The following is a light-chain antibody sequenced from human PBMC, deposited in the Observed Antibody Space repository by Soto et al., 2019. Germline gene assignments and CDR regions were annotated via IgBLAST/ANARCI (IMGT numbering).Light chain of an antibody. CDR3: GAYAGSSAGV. J-gene: IGLJ3*02. Sequence: QSALTQPASVSGSPGQSITISCTGTSSDVGSYNLVSWYQQHPGKAPKLMIYEGSKRPSGVSNRFSGSKSGNTASLTNSGLRAEDEADYYRGAYAGSSAGVFGGGTKLTVL. V-gene: IGLV2-23*01. CDR1: SSDVGSYNL. CDR2: EGS.